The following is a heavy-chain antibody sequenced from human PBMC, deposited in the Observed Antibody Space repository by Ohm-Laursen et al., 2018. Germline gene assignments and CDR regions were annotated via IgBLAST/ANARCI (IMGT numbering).Heavy chain of an antibody. D-gene: IGHD6-25*01. J-gene: IGHJ4*02. Sequence: SLRLSCAASGFIFSRYAMHWVRQAPGKGLEWVAIIWYDGSNKYYADSVKGRFTISRDDSKNTLYLQMNSLRAEDTAVYYCARDVAIKAAGYWGQGTLVTVSS. CDR1: GFIFSRYA. CDR3: ARDVAIKAAGY. V-gene: IGHV3-33*01. CDR2: IWYDGSNK.